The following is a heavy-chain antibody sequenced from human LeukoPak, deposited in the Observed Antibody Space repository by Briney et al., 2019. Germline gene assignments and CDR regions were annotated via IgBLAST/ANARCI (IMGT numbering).Heavy chain of an antibody. CDR2: ISYDGSKK. V-gene: IGHV3-30*03. J-gene: IGHJ3*02. D-gene: IGHD3-22*01. CDR1: GFTFSSYG. Sequence: GGSLRLSCAASGFTFSSYGMHWVRQAPGKGLEWVAVISYDGSKKYYGDSVKGRFTISRDNSKNTLYLQMNSLRADDTAVYYCARAGFNYYDSSGYYEGDAFDIWGQGTMVTVSS. CDR3: ARAGFNYYDSSGYYEGDAFDI.